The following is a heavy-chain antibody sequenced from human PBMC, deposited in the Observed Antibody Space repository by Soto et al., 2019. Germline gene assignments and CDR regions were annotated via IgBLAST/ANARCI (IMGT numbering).Heavy chain of an antibody. V-gene: IGHV3-33*01. CDR2: IWAGGNVA. Sequence: QVQLVESGGNVVQPGRSLRLSCAASGFSFSSHGMHWVRQAPGKGLEWVAHIWAGGNVAYYAYSVKGRFTISSDQSKNTLYLQMDSLGAEDTAVYYCTRDAQQLANYGMDVWGQGTTVTVSS. J-gene: IGHJ6*02. CDR1: GFSFSSHG. CDR3: TRDAQQLANYGMDV. D-gene: IGHD6-13*01.